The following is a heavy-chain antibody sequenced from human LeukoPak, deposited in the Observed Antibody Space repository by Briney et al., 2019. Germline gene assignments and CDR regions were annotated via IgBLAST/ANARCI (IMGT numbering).Heavy chain of an antibody. CDR2: ISTDGSST. V-gene: IGHV3-74*01. CDR1: GFTFSSYW. J-gene: IGHJ4*02. Sequence: GGSLRLSCAASGFTFSSYWMHWVRQGPGKGLVWVSRISTDGSSTDYADSVKGRFTISRENAKNTLYLQMNSLRAEDTAVYYCARWPIAAAPPVYYFDYWGQGTLVSVSS. CDR3: ARWPIAAAPPVYYFDY. D-gene: IGHD6-13*01.